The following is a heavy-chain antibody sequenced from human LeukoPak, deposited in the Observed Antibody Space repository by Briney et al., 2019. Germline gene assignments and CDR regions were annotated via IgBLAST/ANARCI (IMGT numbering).Heavy chain of an antibody. CDR3: ARAPFYYDSSGYPYFDG. CDR1: EFTFSSYN. V-gene: IGHV3-21*04. D-gene: IGHD3-22*01. CDR2: ISSRSSYI. J-gene: IGHJ4*02. Sequence: KTGGSLRLSCAASEFTFSSYNMKWVRQAPGKGLEWVSSISSRSSYIFYADSVKGRFTISRDNAKKSLYLQMNSLRAEDTALYYCARAPFYYDSSGYPYFDGWGQGTLVTVSS.